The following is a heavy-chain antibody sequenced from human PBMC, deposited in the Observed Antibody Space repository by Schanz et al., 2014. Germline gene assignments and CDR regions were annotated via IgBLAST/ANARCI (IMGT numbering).Heavy chain of an antibody. V-gene: IGHV1-18*01. CDR3: AMGGYQLHH. J-gene: IGHJ4*02. CDR1: RYTFNTYG. Sequence: QVQLMQSGAEVKEPGASVKVSCEASRYTFNTYGLNWVRQAPGQGLEWMGWINGYNGHTLYAQKFQGRVTMTTDTSTSTSYMELSRLKSDDTAVYYCAMGGYQLHHWGQGTLVTVSS. D-gene: IGHD1-7*01. CDR2: INGYNGHT.